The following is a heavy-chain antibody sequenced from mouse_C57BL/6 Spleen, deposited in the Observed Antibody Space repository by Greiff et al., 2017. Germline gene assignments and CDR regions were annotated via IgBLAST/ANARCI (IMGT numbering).Heavy chain of an antibody. J-gene: IGHJ4*01. CDR3: EICVYYDYDYALYY. CDR1: GYAFSSYW. V-gene: IGHV1-80*01. Sequence: VQLQQSGAELVKPGASVKISCKASGYAFSSYWMNWVKQRPGKGLEWIGQIYPGDGDTNYNEKFKGKATLTADKSSSTAYMQLSSLTSEDSAVYVCEICVYYDYDYALYYWGQGTSVTVSS. CDR2: IYPGDGDT. D-gene: IGHD2-4*01.